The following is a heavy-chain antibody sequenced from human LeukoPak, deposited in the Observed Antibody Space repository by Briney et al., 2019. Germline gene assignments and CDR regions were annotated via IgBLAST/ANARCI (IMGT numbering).Heavy chain of an antibody. J-gene: IGHJ4*02. CDR3: ASFSTAMVQDY. Sequence: SETLSLTCAVSGYSISSGYYWGWIRQPPGKGLEWIGSIYYSGSTYYNPSLKSRVTISVDTSKDQFSLKLSSVTAADTAVYCCASFSTAMVQDYWGQGILVTVSS. D-gene: IGHD5-18*01. CDR1: GYSISSGYY. V-gene: IGHV4-38-2*01. CDR2: IYYSGST.